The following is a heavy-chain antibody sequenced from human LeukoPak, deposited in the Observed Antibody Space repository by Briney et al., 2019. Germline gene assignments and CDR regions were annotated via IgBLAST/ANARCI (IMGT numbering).Heavy chain of an antibody. J-gene: IGHJ6*02. D-gene: IGHD3-16*02. V-gene: IGHV3-48*02. CDR1: GFTFSSYA. CDR3: ARLYRLNNV. Sequence: GGSLRLSCAASGFTFSSYAMSWVRQAPGKGLEWISYISSSSSVIYYADSVKGRFTIPRDNAKNSLYLQMNSLRDEDTAVYFCARLYRLNNVWGQGTTVTVSS. CDR2: ISSSSSVI.